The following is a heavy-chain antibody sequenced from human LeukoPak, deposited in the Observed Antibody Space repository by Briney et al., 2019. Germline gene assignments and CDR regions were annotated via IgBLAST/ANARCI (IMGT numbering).Heavy chain of an antibody. J-gene: IGHJ4*02. CDR2: IYGGGDT. Sequence: GGSLRLSCAASGFSVSNNYVNWVRQAPGKGLEWVSIIYGGGDTSYADSVKGRFTISRDNSKNTVYLQMNSLRAEDTAVYYCAKESGYYHYWGQGTQVTVSS. CDR3: AKESGYYHY. CDR1: GFSVSNNY. V-gene: IGHV3-53*01. D-gene: IGHD3-3*01.